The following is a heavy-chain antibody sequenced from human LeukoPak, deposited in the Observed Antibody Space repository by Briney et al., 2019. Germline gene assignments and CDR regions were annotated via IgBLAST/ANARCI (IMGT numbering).Heavy chain of an antibody. CDR2: IYYSGST. CDR3: ARDRGIAAAADAFDI. V-gene: IGHV4-59*12. J-gene: IGHJ3*02. Sequence: SETLSLTCTVSGGSISSYYWSWIRQPPGKGLEWIGYIYYSGSTNYNPSLKSRVTISVDTSKNQFSLKLSSVTAADTAVYYCARDRGIAAAADAFDIWGQGTMVTVSS. D-gene: IGHD6-13*01. CDR1: GGSISSYY.